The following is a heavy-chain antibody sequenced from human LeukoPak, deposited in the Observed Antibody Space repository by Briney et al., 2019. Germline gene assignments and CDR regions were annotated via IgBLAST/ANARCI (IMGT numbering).Heavy chain of an antibody. CDR2: ISGSGGST. CDR3: ARDELDSNHLDY. D-gene: IGHD1-1*01. Sequence: GGSLRLSCAASGFTFSSYAMSWVRQAPGKGLEWVSAISGSGGSTYYADSVKGRFTISRDNAKNSLYLQMNSLRAEDTAVYYCARDELDSNHLDYWGQGTLVTVSS. J-gene: IGHJ4*02. CDR1: GFTFSSYA. V-gene: IGHV3-23*01.